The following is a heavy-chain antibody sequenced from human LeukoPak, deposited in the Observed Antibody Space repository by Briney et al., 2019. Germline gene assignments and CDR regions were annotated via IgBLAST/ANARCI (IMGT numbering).Heavy chain of an antibody. D-gene: IGHD2-15*01. V-gene: IGHV1-2*02. CDR1: GYTFTDYY. CDR2: INPNSGGT. J-gene: IGHJ4*02. CDR3: ARFYGLGGFQKYYFEY. Sequence: GASVKVSCKASGYTFTDYYIHWVRQAPGQGLEWMGWINPNSGGTNFAEKFQGRVTMTRDTSTTTAHMELSRLTSDDTAVYYCARFYGLGGFQKYYFEYWGQGTLVTVSS.